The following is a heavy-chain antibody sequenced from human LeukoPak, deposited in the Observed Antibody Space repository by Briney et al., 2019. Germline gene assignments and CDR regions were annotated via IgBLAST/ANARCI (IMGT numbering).Heavy chain of an antibody. CDR2: ITSGGANT. D-gene: IGHD6-19*01. V-gene: IGHV3-21*01. Sequence: GGSLRLSCAASGFTFRSYTMNWVRQAPGKGLEWVSSITSGGANTYYATSVKGRFTISRDNAKNSLFLQMNSLRAEDTAIYYCAKVQDGSFWYEYFQHWGQGTLVTVSS. J-gene: IGHJ1*01. CDR1: GFTFRSYT. CDR3: AKVQDGSFWYEYFQH.